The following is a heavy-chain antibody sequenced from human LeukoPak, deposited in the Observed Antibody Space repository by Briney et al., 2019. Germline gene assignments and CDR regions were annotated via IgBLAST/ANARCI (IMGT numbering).Heavy chain of an antibody. D-gene: IGHD2-2*01. V-gene: IGHV1-69*13. J-gene: IGHJ6*03. Sequence: ASVKVSCKASGYTFTSYAMNWVRQAPGQGLEWMGGIIPIFGTANYAQKFQGRVTITADESTSTAYMELSSLRSEDTAVYYCARGKGPDYYYYMDVWGKGTTVTISS. CDR2: IIPIFGTA. CDR3: ARGKGPDYYYYMDV. CDR1: GYTFTSYA.